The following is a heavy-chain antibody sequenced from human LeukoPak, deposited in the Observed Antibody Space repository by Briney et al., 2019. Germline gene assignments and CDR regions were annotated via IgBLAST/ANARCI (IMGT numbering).Heavy chain of an antibody. CDR1: GFTFSSYA. CDR3: AREIGDYDFWSGTRGNGMDV. J-gene: IGHJ6*02. V-gene: IGHV3-30-3*01. Sequence: GGSLRLPCAASGFTFSSYAMHWVRQAPGKGLEWVAVISYVETSKYYADSVKGRFTISRDNSKNMVYLQMNSLRAEDTAVYYCAREIGDYDFWSGTRGNGMDVWGQGTTVTVSS. D-gene: IGHD3-3*01. CDR2: ISYVETSK.